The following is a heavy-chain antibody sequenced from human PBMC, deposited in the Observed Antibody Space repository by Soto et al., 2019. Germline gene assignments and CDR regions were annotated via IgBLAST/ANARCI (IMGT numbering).Heavy chain of an antibody. V-gene: IGHV4-4*07. D-gene: IGHD3-16*01. CDR1: GGSISSYY. Sequence: KTSETLSLTCTVSGGSISSYYWSWIRQPAGKGLEWIGRIYTSGSTNYNPSLKSRVTMSVDTSKNQFSLKLSSVTAADTAVYYCARDPRLGLDNWFDPWGQGTLVTVSS. CDR2: IYTSGST. CDR3: ARDPRLGLDNWFDP. J-gene: IGHJ5*02.